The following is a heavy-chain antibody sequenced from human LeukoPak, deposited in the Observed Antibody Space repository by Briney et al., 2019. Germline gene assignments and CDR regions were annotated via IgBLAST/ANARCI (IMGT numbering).Heavy chain of an antibody. V-gene: IGHV3-30*03. CDR2: ISYDGSNK. Sequence: PGGSLRLSCAASGFTFSSYGMHWVRQAPGKGLEWVAVISYDGSNKYYADSVKGRFTISRDNSKNTLYLQMNSLRAGDTAVYYCARGGYGDYGLDYYYGMDVWGKGTTVTVSS. J-gene: IGHJ6*04. D-gene: IGHD4-17*01. CDR3: ARGGYGDYGLDYYYGMDV. CDR1: GFTFSSYG.